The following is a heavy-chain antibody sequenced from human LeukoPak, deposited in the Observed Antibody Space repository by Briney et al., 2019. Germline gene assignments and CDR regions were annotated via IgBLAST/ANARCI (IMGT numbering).Heavy chain of an antibody. CDR3: ARVDRVSTYYYDSSGYYPRYYYYYGMDV. Sequence: SETLSLTCTVSGGSISSYYWSWIRQPPGKGLEWIGEINHSGSTNYNPSLKSRVTISVDTSKNQFSLKLSSVTAADTAVYYCARVDRVSTYYYDSSGYYPRYYYYYGMDVWGQGTTVTVSS. V-gene: IGHV4-34*01. J-gene: IGHJ6*02. CDR2: INHSGST. D-gene: IGHD3-22*01. CDR1: GGSISSYY.